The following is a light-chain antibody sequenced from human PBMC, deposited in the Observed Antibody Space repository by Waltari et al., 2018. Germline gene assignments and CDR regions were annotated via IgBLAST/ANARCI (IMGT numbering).Light chain of an antibody. CDR3: TSHTSSSTWV. J-gene: IGLJ3*02. CDR2: EVS. V-gene: IGLV2-14*01. CDR1: ISDVGGSPS. Sequence: QSDLTQPASVSGSPGQSITIPCTGTISDVGGSPSVSWFQQHPGNTPKLLIYEVSNRPSGVSNRFSGSKSGNTASLTISGLQAEDEADYYCTSHTSSSTWVFGGGTKLTVL.